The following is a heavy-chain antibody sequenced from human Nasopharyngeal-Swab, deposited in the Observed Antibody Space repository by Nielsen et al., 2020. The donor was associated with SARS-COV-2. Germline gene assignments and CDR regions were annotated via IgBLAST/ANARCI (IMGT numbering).Heavy chain of an antibody. CDR3: AREWEGGLLWFGELLYEYAFDI. J-gene: IGHJ3*02. CDR1: GFTFSDFY. CDR2: ISSSSSYI. V-gene: IGHV3-11*05. D-gene: IGHD3-10*01. Sequence: GESLKISCAASGFTFSDFYMSWIRQAPGKGLEWVSSISSSSSYIYYADSVKGRFTISRDNAKNSLYLQMNSLRAEDTAVYYCAREWEGGLLWFGELLYEYAFDIWGQGTMVTVSS.